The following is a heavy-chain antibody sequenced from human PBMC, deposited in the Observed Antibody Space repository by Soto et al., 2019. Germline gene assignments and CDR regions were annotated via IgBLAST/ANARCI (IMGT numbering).Heavy chain of an antibody. CDR1: NGSISTTSYN. J-gene: IGHJ4*02. CDR2: IFYTGTT. Sequence: QLQLQESGPGLVKPSETLSLTCTVSNGSISTTSYNWGWIRQSPGKGLEWIGTIFYTGTTSYNPSIKSRVTITVDTSNNQFSLKLASVTAADTAVYYCARHGSFWGQGILVVVSS. V-gene: IGHV4-39*01. D-gene: IGHD3-16*02. CDR3: ARHGSF.